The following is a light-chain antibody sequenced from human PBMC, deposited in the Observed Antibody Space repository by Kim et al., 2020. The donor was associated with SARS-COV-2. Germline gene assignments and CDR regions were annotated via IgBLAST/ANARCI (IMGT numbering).Light chain of an antibody. Sequence: SYELTQPSSVSVSPGQTARITCSGAVLAKKYARWFQQKPGQAPILVIYKDTERPSGIPERFSGSSSGTTVTLTISGAQVEDEADYYCYSGADNNRVFGGGTQLTVL. V-gene: IGLV3-27*01. J-gene: IGLJ3*02. CDR1: VLAKKY. CDR2: KDT. CDR3: YSGADNNRV.